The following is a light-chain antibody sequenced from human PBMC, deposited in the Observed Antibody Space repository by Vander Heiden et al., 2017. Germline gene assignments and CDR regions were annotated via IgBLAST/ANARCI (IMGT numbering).Light chain of an antibody. Sequence: DIQMTQSPSSLSASIGDRVTITCRASQGIGTSLNWYQQIPGKAPKILIYTASTFQGGVPSRFSGSGSGTDFTLTITRLQPEDIAIYHCQQTYSSRLTFGGGTRVEI. CDR1: QGIGTS. J-gene: IGKJ4*01. V-gene: IGKV1-39*01. CDR2: TAS. CDR3: QQTYSSRLT.